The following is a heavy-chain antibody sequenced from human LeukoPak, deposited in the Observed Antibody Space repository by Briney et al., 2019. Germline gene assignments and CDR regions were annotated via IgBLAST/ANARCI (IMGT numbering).Heavy chain of an antibody. CDR1: GFTFSGSA. Sequence: PGGSLRLSCAASGFTFSGSAMHWVRQASGKGLEWVGRIRSKTNSYATAYAASVKGRFTTSRDDSKNTAYLQMNSLKTEDTAVYYCTRQGDYWGQGTLVTVSS. V-gene: IGHV3-73*01. J-gene: IGHJ4*02. CDR2: IRSKTNSYAT. CDR3: TRQGDY.